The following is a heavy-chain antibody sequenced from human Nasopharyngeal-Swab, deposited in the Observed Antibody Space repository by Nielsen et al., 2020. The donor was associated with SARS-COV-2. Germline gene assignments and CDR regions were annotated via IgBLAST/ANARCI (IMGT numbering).Heavy chain of an antibody. CDR3: VRGSYGHYDS. J-gene: IGHJ5*01. CDR2: ISPTSDYI. D-gene: IGHD4-17*01. V-gene: IGHV3-21*06. Sequence: GASLKISCAASGFTFSSYTMNWVRQAPGKGLEWVSSISPTSDYIYYAESVKGRFTISRDNAKNSLFLQMNSLTAEETAIYYCVRGSYGHYDSWGQGALITVSS. CDR1: GFTFSSYT.